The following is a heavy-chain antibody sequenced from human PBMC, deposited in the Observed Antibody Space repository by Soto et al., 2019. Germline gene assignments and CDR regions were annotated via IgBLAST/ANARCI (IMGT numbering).Heavy chain of an antibody. D-gene: IGHD2-21*02. Sequence: EVQLLETGGGSVHVGQSLRLSCAVSGFNLRNYEMNWVRQVPGKGLEWISKISGSNNNIYYADSVQGRFTISRDDANNVLFLQMNSLRAEDTATYHCANEELCGADCYFFKHWGQGTLVTVSS. J-gene: IGHJ4*02. CDR3: ANEELCGADCYFFKH. CDR1: GFNLRNYE. V-gene: IGHV3-48*03. CDR2: ISGSNNNI.